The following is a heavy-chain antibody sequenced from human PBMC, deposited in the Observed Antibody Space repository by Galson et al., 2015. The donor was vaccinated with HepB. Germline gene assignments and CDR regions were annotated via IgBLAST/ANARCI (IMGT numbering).Heavy chain of an antibody. D-gene: IGHD3-10*01. Sequence: SVKVSCKASGYTFTGYYMHWVRQAPGQGLEWMGWINPNSGGTNYAQKFQGWVTMTRDTSISTAYMELSRLRSDDTAVYYCAREGDYGSGSYYLDIWGQGTMVTVSS. CDR1: GYTFTGYY. V-gene: IGHV1-2*04. J-gene: IGHJ3*02. CDR3: AREGDYGSGSYYLDI. CDR2: INPNSGGT.